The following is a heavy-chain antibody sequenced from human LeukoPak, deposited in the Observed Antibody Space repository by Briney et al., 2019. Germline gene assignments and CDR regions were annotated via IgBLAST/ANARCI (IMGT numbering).Heavy chain of an antibody. CDR1: GLTVSSYY. CDR3: ARDSEYSYGYDFDY. V-gene: IGHV3-53*01. D-gene: IGHD5-18*01. CDR2: IYGGGST. Sequence: GGSLRLSCAASGLTVSSYYVSWVRQAPGKGLEWVSVIYGGGSTYYADSVKGRFTISGDNSKNTLYLQMNNLRVEDTALYYCARDSEYSYGYDFDYWGQGTLVTVSS. J-gene: IGHJ4*02.